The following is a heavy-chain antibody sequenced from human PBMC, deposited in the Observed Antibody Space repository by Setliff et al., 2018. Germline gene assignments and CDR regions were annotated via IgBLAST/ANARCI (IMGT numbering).Heavy chain of an antibody. CDR1: GYTFTSYG. D-gene: IGHD6-13*01. V-gene: IGHV1-18*01. J-gene: IGHJ4*02. Sequence: VASVKVSCKASGYTFTSYGISWVRQAPGQGLEWMGWISAYNGNTNYAQKLQGRVTMTTDTSTSTAYMELRSLRSDDTAIYYCARGGGAGGAAGTGGDYWGQGTLVTVSS. CDR2: ISAYNGNT. CDR3: ARGGGAGGAAGTGGDY.